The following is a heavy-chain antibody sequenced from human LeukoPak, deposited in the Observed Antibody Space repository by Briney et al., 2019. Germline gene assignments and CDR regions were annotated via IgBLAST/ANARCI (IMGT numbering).Heavy chain of an antibody. J-gene: IGHJ2*01. V-gene: IGHV4-59*01. Sequence: PSETLSLTCTVSGVSIRNYCWSWLRQSPGRGLEGIGDISDSGRTSYNPSLMRRVTISVDTSKNQFSLKMNSVTAADTAVYYCARHAYSNYDHWYFDLWGRSTLVTVSS. D-gene: IGHD4-11*01. CDR1: GVSIRNYC. CDR2: ISDSGRT. CDR3: ARHAYSNYDHWYFDL.